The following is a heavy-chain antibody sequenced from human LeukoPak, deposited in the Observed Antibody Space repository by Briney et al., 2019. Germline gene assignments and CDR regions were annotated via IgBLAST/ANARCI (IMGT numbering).Heavy chain of an antibody. CDR2: ISSNEYTT. D-gene: IGHD1-26*01. Sequence: GGSLRLSCSASGFTFSSYAMHWVRQAPGKGPEYVSVISSNEYTTYCADSVRGRFTISRDNSNNTLYLQMSSLRAEDTAIYYCVKDPLHIVGTSSFDYWGQGTLVTVSS. J-gene: IGHJ4*02. CDR3: VKDPLHIVGTSSFDY. CDR1: GFTFSSYA. V-gene: IGHV3-64D*09.